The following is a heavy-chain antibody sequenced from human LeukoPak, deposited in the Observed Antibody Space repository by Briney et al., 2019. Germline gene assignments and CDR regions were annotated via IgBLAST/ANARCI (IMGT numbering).Heavy chain of an antibody. J-gene: IGHJ6*03. CDR1: GFTFSSYA. D-gene: IGHD2-2*01. CDR3: ARGEYQPYYYMDV. CDR2: ISSSSGYI. Sequence: GGSLRLSCAASGFTFSSYAMNWVRQAPGKGLEWVSSISSSSGYIFYADSVKGRFTISRDNSKKIVYLQMDSLRVDDTAVYYCARGEYQPYYYMDVWGTGTTVTVSS. V-gene: IGHV3-21*01.